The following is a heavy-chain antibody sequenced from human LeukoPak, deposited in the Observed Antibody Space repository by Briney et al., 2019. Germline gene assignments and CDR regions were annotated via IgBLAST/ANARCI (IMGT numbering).Heavy chain of an antibody. CDR3: ARDVVAAAGTWDY. V-gene: IGHV4-39*07. D-gene: IGHD6-13*01. Sequence: SETLSLTCTVSGDSISSSSSYWGWIRQPPGKGLEWIGSIYYSGSTYYNTSLKSRVTMSVDTSKNQFSLKLSSVTAADTAVYYCARDVVAAAGTWDYWGQGTLVTVSS. CDR2: IYYSGST. J-gene: IGHJ4*02. CDR1: GDSISSSSSY.